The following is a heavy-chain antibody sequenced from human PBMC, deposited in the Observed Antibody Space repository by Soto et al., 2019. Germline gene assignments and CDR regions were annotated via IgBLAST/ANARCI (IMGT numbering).Heavy chain of an antibody. CDR2: IYYSGST. CDR3: ARLFGSSGGWGYFDL. V-gene: IGHV4-39*01. CDR1: GGSISSSSYY. D-gene: IGHD6-19*01. Sequence: QLQLQESGPGLVKPSETLSLTCTVSGGSISSSSYYWGWIRQPPGKGLEWIGSIYYSGSTYYNPLLKSRVTISVDTSKNRFSLKLSSVTAADRAVYYCARLFGSSGGWGYFDLWGRGALVTVSS. J-gene: IGHJ2*01.